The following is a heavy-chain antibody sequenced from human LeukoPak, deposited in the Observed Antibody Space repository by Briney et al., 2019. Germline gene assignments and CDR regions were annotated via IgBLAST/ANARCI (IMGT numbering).Heavy chain of an antibody. CDR1: GGSISSYY. Sequence: PSETLSLTCTVSGGSISSYYWSWIRQPPGKGLEWIAYISDIGSINYNPSLKSRVTISLDTSKNQFSLKLSSVTAADTAVYYCARAIKELERPTPDAFDIWGQGTMVTVSS. CDR2: ISDIGSI. CDR3: ARAIKELERPTPDAFDI. D-gene: IGHD1-1*01. J-gene: IGHJ3*02. V-gene: IGHV4-59*12.